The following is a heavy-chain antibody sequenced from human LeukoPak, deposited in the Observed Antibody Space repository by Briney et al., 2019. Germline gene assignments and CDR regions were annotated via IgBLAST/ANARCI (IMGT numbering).Heavy chain of an antibody. D-gene: IGHD2-2*01. Sequence: PGGSLRLSCAASGFTFSSYWMHWVRQAPGKGLVWVSRINTDGSSTSYADSVKGRFTISRDNAKNTLYLQMNSLRAEDTAVYYCARNRYCSSTSCYDAFDIWGQGTMVTVSS. CDR3: ARNRYCSSTSCYDAFDI. J-gene: IGHJ3*02. CDR1: GFTFSSYW. CDR2: INTDGSST. V-gene: IGHV3-74*01.